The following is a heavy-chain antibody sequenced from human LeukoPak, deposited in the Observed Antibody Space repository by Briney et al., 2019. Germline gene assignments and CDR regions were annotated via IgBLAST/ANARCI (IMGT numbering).Heavy chain of an antibody. CDR2: IKKDGREK. J-gene: IGHJ4*02. CDR3: ARDWSDGFDY. D-gene: IGHD3-3*01. V-gene: IGHV3-7*01. Sequence: PGGSLRLSCAASGFTFSSYWMSWVRQAPGKGLEWVASIKKDGREKYYVDSVKGRFTISRDNAKNSVYLQMNSLRAEDTAVYYCARDWSDGFDYWGQGTLVTVSS. CDR1: GFTFSSYW.